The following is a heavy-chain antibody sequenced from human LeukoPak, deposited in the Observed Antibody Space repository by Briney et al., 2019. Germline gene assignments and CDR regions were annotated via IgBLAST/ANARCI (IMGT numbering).Heavy chain of an antibody. CDR2: ISAYNGNT. J-gene: IGHJ4*02. CDR1: GYTFTSYG. Sequence: ASVKVSCKASGYTFTSYGISWVRQAPGQGLEWIGWISAYNGNTNYAQKLQGRVTMTTDTSTSTAYMELRSLRSDDTAVYCCARDRVTIFGVVIRQITDYWGQGTLVTVSS. CDR3: ARDRVTIFGVVIRQITDY. V-gene: IGHV1-18*01. D-gene: IGHD3-3*01.